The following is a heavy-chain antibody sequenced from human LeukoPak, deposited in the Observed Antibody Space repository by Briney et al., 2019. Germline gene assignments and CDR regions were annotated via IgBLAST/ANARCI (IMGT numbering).Heavy chain of an antibody. J-gene: IGHJ4*02. V-gene: IGHV3-23*01. CDR3: AKGGYDYIEVAYFDF. CDR2: IITSSGAT. Sequence: GGSLRLSCAASGFSFNSYAMSWVRQAPGKGLEWVSIIITSSGATFYADSVKGRFTISRDTAKNTLYLQLNSLRPEDTAVYYCAKGGYDYIEVAYFDFWGQGTLVTVSS. CDR1: GFSFNSYA. D-gene: IGHD5-12*01.